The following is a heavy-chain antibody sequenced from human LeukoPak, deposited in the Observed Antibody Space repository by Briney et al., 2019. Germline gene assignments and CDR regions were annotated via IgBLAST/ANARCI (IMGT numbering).Heavy chain of an antibody. CDR1: GFTVSSSY. J-gene: IGHJ3*02. V-gene: IGHV3-66*02. CDR3: ARDLAFDI. Sequence: PGGSLRLSCAASGFTVSSSYMSWVRQAPGKGLEWVSVIYSGGSRYYADSVKGRFTISRDNSKNTLYLQMNSLRAEDTAVYYCARDLAFDIWGQGTMVTVSS. CDR2: IYSGGSR.